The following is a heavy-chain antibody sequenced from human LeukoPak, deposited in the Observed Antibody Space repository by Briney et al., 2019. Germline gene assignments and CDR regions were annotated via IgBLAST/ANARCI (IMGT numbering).Heavy chain of an antibody. CDR1: GYTFIGYY. D-gene: IGHD2-2*01. CDR2: ISPKSGDT. V-gene: IGHV1-2*02. CDR3: ARGRDKTTSPAIDS. Sequence: ASVKVSCKASGYTFIGYYMHWVRQAPGQGHEWMGWISPKSGDTNYAQNFQGRVTMTRDTSISTAYMELSRLTSADTAVYYCARGRDKTTSPAIDSWGQGTLVTVSS. J-gene: IGHJ4*02.